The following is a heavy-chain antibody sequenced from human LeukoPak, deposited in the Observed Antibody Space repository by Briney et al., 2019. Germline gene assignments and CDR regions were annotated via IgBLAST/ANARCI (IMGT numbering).Heavy chain of an antibody. Sequence: SETLSLTCTVSGGSIASYYWSWFRQPPGKRLEWIGHIYYSGSTNYNPSLKSRVSISVDTSKNQFSLRLNSVTAADTAVYYCARDHGGYHFDYWGQGTLVTVSS. CDR2: IYYSGST. CDR1: GGSIASYY. CDR3: ARDHGGYHFDY. V-gene: IGHV4-59*01. D-gene: IGHD2-2*01. J-gene: IGHJ4*02.